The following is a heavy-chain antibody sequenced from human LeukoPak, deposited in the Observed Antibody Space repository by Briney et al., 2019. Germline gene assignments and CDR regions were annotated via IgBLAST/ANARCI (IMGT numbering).Heavy chain of an antibody. D-gene: IGHD5-12*01. Sequence: GESLKISCRASGHNFTDYWIAWVRQLTGKGLEWVGIIHPSDSETQYSPSFQGQVTISADNSITTAYLQWSSLKASDTAIYYCARRGYSGYSPLDSWGQGTLVFVSS. CDR3: ARRGYSGYSPLDS. CDR2: IHPSDSET. V-gene: IGHV5-51*01. CDR1: GHNFTDYW. J-gene: IGHJ4*02.